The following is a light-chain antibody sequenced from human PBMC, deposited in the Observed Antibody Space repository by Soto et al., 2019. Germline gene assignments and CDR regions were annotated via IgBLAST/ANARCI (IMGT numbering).Light chain of an antibody. CDR3: QQYNSYAT. Sequence: DIQMTQSPSTLSASVGDRVTITCRASQSIDSWLAWYQQKPGKAPKLLIYKVSNLATGVPSRFSGSGSGTEFTLTISSLQPEDFATYYCQQYNSYATFGQGTKVEIK. CDR2: KVS. CDR1: QSIDSW. V-gene: IGKV1-5*03. J-gene: IGKJ1*01.